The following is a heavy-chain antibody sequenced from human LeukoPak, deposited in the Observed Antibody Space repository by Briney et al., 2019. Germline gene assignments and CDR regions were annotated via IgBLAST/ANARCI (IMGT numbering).Heavy chain of an antibody. V-gene: IGHV1-69*05. CDR3: AMGSGRYAPRDDY. CDR2: IIPIFGTA. J-gene: IGHJ4*02. CDR1: GGTFSSYA. D-gene: IGHD3-10*01. Sequence: SVKVSCKASGGTFSSYAISWVRQAPGQGLEWMGRIIPIFGTANYAQKFQGRVTITTDESTSTAYMELSSLRSEDTAVYYCAMGSGRYAPRDDYWGQGTLVTVSS.